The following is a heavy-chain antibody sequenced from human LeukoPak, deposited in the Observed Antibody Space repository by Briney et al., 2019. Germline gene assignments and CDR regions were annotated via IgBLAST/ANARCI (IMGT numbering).Heavy chain of an antibody. CDR2: INPSGGST. V-gene: IGHV1-46*01. J-gene: IGHJ5*02. D-gene: IGHD5-24*01. CDR1: GYTFTSYY. CDR3: ARDPPRDGYRYNNWFDP. Sequence: ASVKVSCKASGYTFTSYYMHWVRQAPGQGLEWMGIINPSGGSTSYAQKFQGRVTITADESTSTAYMELSSLRSEDTAVYYCARDPPRDGYRYNNWFDPWGQGTLVTVSS.